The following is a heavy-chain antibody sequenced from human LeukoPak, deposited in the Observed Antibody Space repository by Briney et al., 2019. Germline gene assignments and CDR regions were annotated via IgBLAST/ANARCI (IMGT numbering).Heavy chain of an antibody. D-gene: IGHD6-13*01. CDR2: ISSSSSYI. Sequence: GGSLRLSCAASGFTFSTYNMNWVRQAPGKGLEWVSSISSSSSYIYYADSVKGRFTISRDNAKNSLYLQMNSLRAEDTAVYYCARDLGYSSSWYPRRGYFQHWGQGTLVTVSS. CDR1: GFTFSTYN. V-gene: IGHV3-21*01. J-gene: IGHJ1*01. CDR3: ARDLGYSSSWYPRRGYFQH.